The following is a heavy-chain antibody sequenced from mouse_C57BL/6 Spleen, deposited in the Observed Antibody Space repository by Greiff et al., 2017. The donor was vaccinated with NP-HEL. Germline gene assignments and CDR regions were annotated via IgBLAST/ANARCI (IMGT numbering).Heavy chain of an antibody. CDR2: INPSNGGT. V-gene: IGHV1-53*01. Sequence: VQLQQPGTELVKPGASVKLSCKASGYTFTSYWMHWVKQRPGQGLEWIGNINPSNGGTNYNEKFKSKATLTVDKSSSTAYMQLSSLTSEDSAVYYCARSDYYGSIYWYFDVWGTGTTVTVSS. CDR3: ARSDYYGSIYWYFDV. D-gene: IGHD1-1*01. CDR1: GYTFTSYW. J-gene: IGHJ1*03.